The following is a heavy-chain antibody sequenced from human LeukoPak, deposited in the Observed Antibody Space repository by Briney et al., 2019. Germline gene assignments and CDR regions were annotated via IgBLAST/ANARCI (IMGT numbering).Heavy chain of an antibody. D-gene: IGHD4-11*01. J-gene: IGHJ4*02. V-gene: IGHV3-20*04. CDR3: ARGGPSNYVDPFDY. CDR1: GFTFDDYG. Sequence: PGGSLRLSCAASGFTFDDYGMSWVRQAPGKGLEWVSGINWNGGSTGYADSVKGRFTVSRDNAKNSLYLQMNSLRAEDTALYYCARGGPSNYVDPFDYWGQGTLVTVSS. CDR2: INWNGGST.